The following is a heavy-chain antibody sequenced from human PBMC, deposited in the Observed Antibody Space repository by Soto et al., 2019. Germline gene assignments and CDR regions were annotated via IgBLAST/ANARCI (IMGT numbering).Heavy chain of an antibody. CDR3: AKDLRYSSSWYGGYYYYGMDV. Sequence: VQLVESGGGLVQPGGSLRLSCAASGFTFSSYAMSWVRQAPGKGLEWVSAISGSGGSTYYADSVKGRFTISRDNSKNTLYLQMNSLRAEDTAVYYCAKDLRYSSSWYGGYYYYGMDVWGQGTTVTVSS. D-gene: IGHD6-13*01. V-gene: IGHV3-23*04. J-gene: IGHJ6*02. CDR2: ISGSGGST. CDR1: GFTFSSYA.